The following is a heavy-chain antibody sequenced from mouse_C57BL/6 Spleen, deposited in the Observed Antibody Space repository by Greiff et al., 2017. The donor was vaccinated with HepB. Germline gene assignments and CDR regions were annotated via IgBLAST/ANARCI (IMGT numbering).Heavy chain of an antibody. Sequence: EVQLQQSGPELVKPGASVKISCKASGYSFTDYNMNWVKQSNGKSLEWIGVINPNYGTTSYNQKFKGKATLTVDQSSSTAYMQLNSLTSEDSAVYYCAKNYYGSSLYYFDYWGQGTTLTVSS. CDR2: INPNYGTT. CDR3: AKNYYGSSLYYFDY. CDR1: GYSFTDYN. J-gene: IGHJ2*01. D-gene: IGHD1-1*01. V-gene: IGHV1-39*01.